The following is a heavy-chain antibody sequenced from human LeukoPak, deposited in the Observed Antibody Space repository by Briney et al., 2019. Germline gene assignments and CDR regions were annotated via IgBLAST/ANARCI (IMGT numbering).Heavy chain of an antibody. CDR1: GFPFSIHS. CDR2: IDSSSTHI. Sequence: GVSLRLSCAASGFPFSIHSMSWVRQAPGKGLEWVSSIDSSSTHIYYADSMKGRFTISRDNAKNSLFLQMNSLRAEDTAVYYCARDFRTQLDGYSPPYHFDYWGQGTLVTVSS. V-gene: IGHV3-21*01. CDR3: ARDFRTQLDGYSPPYHFDY. J-gene: IGHJ4*02. D-gene: IGHD5-24*01.